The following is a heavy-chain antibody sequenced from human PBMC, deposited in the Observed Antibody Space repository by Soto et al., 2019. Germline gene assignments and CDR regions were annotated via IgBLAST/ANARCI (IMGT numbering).Heavy chain of an antibody. Sequence: XESLKISFKSSGYSFTSYWSGLVRQMPGKGLEWMGIIYPGDSDTRYSPSFQGQVTISADKSISTAYLQWSSLKASDTAMYYCARVISLDDYYDSSGYALNYFDYWGQGTLVTVSS. J-gene: IGHJ4*02. V-gene: IGHV5-51*01. CDR2: IYPGDSDT. CDR1: GYSFTSYW. CDR3: ARVISLDDYYDSSGYALNYFDY. D-gene: IGHD3-22*01.